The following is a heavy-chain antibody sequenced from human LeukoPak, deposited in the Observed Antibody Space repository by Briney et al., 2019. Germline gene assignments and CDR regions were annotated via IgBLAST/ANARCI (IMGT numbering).Heavy chain of an antibody. CDR1: GGSINIYY. CDR3: ARGKGGYSYGIRYYYYMDV. D-gene: IGHD5-18*01. J-gene: IGHJ6*03. V-gene: IGHV4-4*07. CDR2: IYTSGST. Sequence: SETLSLTCTVSGGSINIYYWSWIRQPAGKGLEWIGRIYTSGSTSYNPSLKTRVTMSVDTSKNQFSLKLRSVTAADTAVYYCARGKGGYSYGIRYYYYMDVWGKGTTVTVSS.